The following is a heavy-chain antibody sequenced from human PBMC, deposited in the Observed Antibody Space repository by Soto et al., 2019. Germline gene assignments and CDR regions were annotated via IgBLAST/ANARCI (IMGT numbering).Heavy chain of an antibody. Sequence: QVQLVQSGAEVRKPGASVKVSCKASGSTFPTYDINCLRQARGQGLQWMGWMNPDSGTTGYAQTFQGRVTLTRDTSMNTAYMELSRLTYEDTAVYYCTRNRRETGDFDFWGQGTLVTVSS. V-gene: IGHV1-8*01. J-gene: IGHJ4*02. CDR1: GSTFPTYD. CDR2: MNPDSGTT. D-gene: IGHD7-27*01. CDR3: TRNRRETGDFDF.